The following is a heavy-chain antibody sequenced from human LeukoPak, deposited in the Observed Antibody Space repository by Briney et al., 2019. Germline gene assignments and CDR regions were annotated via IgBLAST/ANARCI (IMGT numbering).Heavy chain of an antibody. J-gene: IGHJ5*02. Sequence: PSETLSLTCTVSGGSISPYYWSWIRQPPGKGLGWIGYIFYSGSANYNPSLKSRVTISVATYKNQFSLKLTSVTAADTAVYYCAREVGDYDSDNWFETWGQGTLVTVSS. CDR2: IFYSGSA. D-gene: IGHD4-17*01. CDR1: GGSISPYY. V-gene: IGHV4-59*01. CDR3: AREVGDYDSDNWFET.